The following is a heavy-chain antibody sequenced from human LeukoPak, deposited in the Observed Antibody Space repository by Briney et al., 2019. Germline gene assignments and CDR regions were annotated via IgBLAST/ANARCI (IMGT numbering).Heavy chain of an antibody. CDR3: ARDRPGYCSSTSCYWWFDP. D-gene: IGHD2-2*01. Sequence: SETLSLTCTVSGGSISSYYWSWIRQPPGKGLEWIGYIYTSGSTNYNPSLKSRVTMSVDTSKNQFSLKLSSVTAADTAVYYCARDRPGYCSSTSCYWWFDPWGQGTLVTVSS. CDR1: GGSISSYY. CDR2: IYTSGST. J-gene: IGHJ5*02. V-gene: IGHV4-4*09.